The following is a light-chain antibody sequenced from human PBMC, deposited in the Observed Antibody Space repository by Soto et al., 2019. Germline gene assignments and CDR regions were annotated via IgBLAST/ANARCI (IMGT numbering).Light chain of an antibody. CDR2: GAS. CDR1: ESVGTT. Sequence: EIFMTQSPATLSVSPGEKVILSCRASESVGTTLAWYQQKPRQPPSLLIRGASTSSTGVPARFSGSGSGTEFTLTISSLQSEDFAIYYCQQYSASPTFGGGTTLEIK. J-gene: IGKJ4*02. CDR3: QQYSASPT. V-gene: IGKV3-15*01.